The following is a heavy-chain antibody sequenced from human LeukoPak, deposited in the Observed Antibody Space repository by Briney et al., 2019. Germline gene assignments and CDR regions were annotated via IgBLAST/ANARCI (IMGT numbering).Heavy chain of an antibody. D-gene: IGHD1-26*01. V-gene: IGHV3-48*01. CDR2: ISTTSSTI. CDR3: ARVRGTYYFDY. J-gene: IGHJ4*02. CDR1: GFTFSSYS. Sequence: GGSLRLSCAASGFTFSSYSMNWVRQAPGRGLEWVSYISTTSSTIYYADSVKGRFTISRDNAKNSLYLQMNGLRAEDTAVYYCARVRGTYYFDYWGQGTLVTVSS.